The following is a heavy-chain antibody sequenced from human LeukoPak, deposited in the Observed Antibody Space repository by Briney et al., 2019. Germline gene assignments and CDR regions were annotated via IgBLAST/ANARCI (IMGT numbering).Heavy chain of an antibody. CDR3: ARLGGRYGSGSYKWFDP. V-gene: IGHV1-2*02. CDR2: INPNSGGT. CDR1: GYTFTGYY. Sequence: SVKVSCKASGYTFTGYYMHWVGQAPGQGLEWMGWINPNSGGTNYAQKFQGRVTMTRDTSISTAYMELSRLRSDDTAVYYCARLGGRYGSGSYKWFDPWGQGTLVTVSS. D-gene: IGHD3-10*01. J-gene: IGHJ5*02.